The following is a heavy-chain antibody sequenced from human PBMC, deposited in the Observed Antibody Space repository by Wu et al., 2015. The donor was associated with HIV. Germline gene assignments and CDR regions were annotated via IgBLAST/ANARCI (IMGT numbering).Heavy chain of an antibody. D-gene: IGHD1-26*01. CDR2: IVVGSGDT. CDR1: GFTFTSSA. CDR3: ATAITGELPGDYYFDY. J-gene: IGHJ4*02. Sequence: QMQLVQSGPEVKKPGTSVKVSCKTSGFTFTSSAIQWVRQARGQRLEWIGWIVVGSGDTNYAQKFQERVTITRDMSTGTAYMELSSLRSEDTAVYHCATAITGELPGDYYFDYWGQGTLVTVSS. V-gene: IGHV1-58*02.